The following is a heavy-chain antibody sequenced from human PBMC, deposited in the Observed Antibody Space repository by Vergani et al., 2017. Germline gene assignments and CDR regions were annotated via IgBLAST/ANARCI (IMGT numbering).Heavy chain of an antibody. CDR3: ATPIRTSRSTSWKPFDY. CDR1: GYTLTELS. D-gene: IGHD2-2*01. Sequence: QVHLVQSGAEVKKPGASVKVSCKVSGYTLTELSMHWVRQAPGKGLEWMGGFDPEDGETIYAQKFQGRVTMTEDTSTDTAYMELSSLRSEDTAVYYCATPIRTSRSTSWKPFDYWGQGTLVTVSS. V-gene: IGHV1-24*01. J-gene: IGHJ4*02. CDR2: FDPEDGET.